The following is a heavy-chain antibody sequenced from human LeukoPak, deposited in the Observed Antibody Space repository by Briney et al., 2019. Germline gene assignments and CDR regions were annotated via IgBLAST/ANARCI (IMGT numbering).Heavy chain of an antibody. J-gene: IGHJ4*02. CDR1: GFTFSSYD. CDR3: VKEQGSGYYRTADY. CDR2: ISGRGGTT. V-gene: IGHV3-23*01. Sequence: GGSLRLSCAASGFTFSSYDMSWVRQAPGKGLEWVSVISGRGGTTYYAGSVRGRFTISRDTSKSTLHLQMNNLRPEDTAVYFCVKEQGSGYYRTADYWGQGTLVTVSS. D-gene: IGHD3-10*01.